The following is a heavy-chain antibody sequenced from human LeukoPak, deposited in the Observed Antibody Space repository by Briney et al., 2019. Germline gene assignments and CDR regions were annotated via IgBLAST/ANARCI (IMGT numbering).Heavy chain of an antibody. CDR3: ARDQEDYYDSSGFFAFDY. CDR1: GYTFTCYY. V-gene: IGHV1-2*02. D-gene: IGHD3-22*01. J-gene: IGHJ4*02. CDR2: INPNSGGT. Sequence: GASVKVSCKASGYTFTCYYMHWVRQAPGQGLEWMGWINPNSGGTNYAQKFQGRVTMTRDTSISTAYMELSRLRSDDTAVYYCARDQEDYYDSSGFFAFDYWGQGTLVTVSS.